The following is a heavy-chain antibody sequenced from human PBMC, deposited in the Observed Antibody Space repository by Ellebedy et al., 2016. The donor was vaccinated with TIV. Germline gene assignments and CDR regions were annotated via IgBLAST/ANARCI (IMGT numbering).Heavy chain of an antibody. CDR1: GGTFSSYA. Sequence: SVKVSXKASGGTFSSYAISWVRQAPGQGLEWMGRIIPILGIANYAQKFQGRVTITADKSTSTAYMELSSLRSEDTAVYYCARVNLLVDTALDVWGQGTTVTVSS. V-gene: IGHV1-69*04. CDR2: IIPILGIA. J-gene: IGHJ6*02. CDR3: ARVNLLVDTALDV. D-gene: IGHD5-18*01.